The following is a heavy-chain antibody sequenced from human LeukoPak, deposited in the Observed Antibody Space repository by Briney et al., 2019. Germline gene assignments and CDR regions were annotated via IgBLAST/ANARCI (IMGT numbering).Heavy chain of an antibody. CDR2: INPNSGGT. CDR1: GYTFTGYY. V-gene: IGHV1-2*02. Sequence: ASVKVSCKASGYTFTGYYMHWVRQAPGQGLEWMGWINPNSGGTNYAQKFQGRVTMTRDTSISTAYMELSRLRSDDTAVYYCARDLYCSSTSCSDYWGQGTLVAVSS. D-gene: IGHD2-2*01. J-gene: IGHJ4*02. CDR3: ARDLYCSSTSCSDY.